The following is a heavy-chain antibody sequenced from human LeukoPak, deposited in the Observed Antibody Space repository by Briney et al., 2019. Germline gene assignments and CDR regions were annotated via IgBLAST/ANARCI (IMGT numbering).Heavy chain of an antibody. CDR1: GFSLSTSGMC. CDR3: ARIELATGGYLFDY. CDR2: IDWDDDK. D-gene: IGHD5-24*01. V-gene: IGHV2-70*11. J-gene: IGHJ4*02. Sequence: SGRTLVNPTQTLTLTCTFSGFSLSTSGMCVTWIRQPPGKALEWLDRIDWDDDKYYTASLRTRLTISKDTSKNQVVLTITNMDPVDTATYYCARIELATGGYLFDYWGQGTLVTVSS.